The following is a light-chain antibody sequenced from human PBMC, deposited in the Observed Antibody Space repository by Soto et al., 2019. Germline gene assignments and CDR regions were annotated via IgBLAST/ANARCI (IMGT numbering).Light chain of an antibody. CDR3: QQYGGSTRT. Sequence: IVLTQSPGTLSLSPGERATLSCRASQSVTTQLAWYQQKPGQAPRLIIHGASSRATGVPDRITGSGSGTDFTLSISRLEPEDCAVYYCQQYGGSTRTFGQGTKVEIK. V-gene: IGKV3-20*01. CDR1: QSVTTQ. CDR2: GAS. J-gene: IGKJ1*01.